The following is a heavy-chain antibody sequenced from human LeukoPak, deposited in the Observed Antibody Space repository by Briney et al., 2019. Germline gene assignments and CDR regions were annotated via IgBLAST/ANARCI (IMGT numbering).Heavy chain of an antibody. V-gene: IGHV4-34*01. Sequence: SETLSLTCTVSGGSISSYYWSWIRQTPGRGLEWVGEIHYTGATSYNPSLKSRATISTDTSKNQFSLRLSSVTAADTAVYYRARGNILTGYCFDFWGQGALVTVSS. D-gene: IGHD3-9*01. CDR3: ARGNILTGYCFDF. CDR1: GGSISSYY. J-gene: IGHJ4*02. CDR2: IHYTGAT.